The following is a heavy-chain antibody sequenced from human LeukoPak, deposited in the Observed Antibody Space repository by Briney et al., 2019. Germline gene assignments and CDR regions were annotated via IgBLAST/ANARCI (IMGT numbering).Heavy chain of an antibody. CDR1: GFTFSSYT. D-gene: IGHD6-13*01. CDR2: ISSSSNFI. Sequence: SGGSLRLSCAASGFTFSSYTMNWVRQAPGKGLEWVSFISSSSNFIYYAESVKGRFTISRDNAKNSLYLQMNSLRAEDTAVYYCARDGSGWYPDYWGQGTLVTVSS. V-gene: IGHV3-21*01. CDR3: ARDGSGWYPDY. J-gene: IGHJ4*02.